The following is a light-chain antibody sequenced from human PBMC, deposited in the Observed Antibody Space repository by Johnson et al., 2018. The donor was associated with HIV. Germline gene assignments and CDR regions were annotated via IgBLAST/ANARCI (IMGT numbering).Light chain of an antibody. V-gene: IGLV1-51*02. J-gene: IGLJ1*01. CDR3: GTWDSSLSAGGV. CDR2: ENN. CDR1: SSNIGNNY. Sequence: PGQKVTISCSGSSSNIGNNYVSWYQQLPGTAPKLLIYENNKRPSGIPDRFSGSKSGTSATLCITGLQTGDEADYYCGTWDSSLSAGGVFGTGTKVTVL.